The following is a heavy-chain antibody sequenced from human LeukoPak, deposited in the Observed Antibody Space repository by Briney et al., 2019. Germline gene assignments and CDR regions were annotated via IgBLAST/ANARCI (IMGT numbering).Heavy chain of an antibody. D-gene: IGHD6-13*01. CDR2: IYHGGST. Sequence: SQTLSLTCTVSGGSISSGGYYWSWIRQPPGKGLEWIGYIYHGGSTYYNPSLKSRVTISVDRSKNQFSLKLSSVTAADTAVYYCAREASIAAARWGQGTLVTVSS. J-gene: IGHJ4*02. CDR3: AREASIAAAR. V-gene: IGHV4-30-2*01. CDR1: GGSISSGGYY.